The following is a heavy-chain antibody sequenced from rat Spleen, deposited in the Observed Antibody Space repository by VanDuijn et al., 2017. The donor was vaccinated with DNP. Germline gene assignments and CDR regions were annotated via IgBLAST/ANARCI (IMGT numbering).Heavy chain of an antibody. J-gene: IGHJ2*01. V-gene: IGHV5S10*01. D-gene: IGHD1-4*01. CDR2: LIYDGSRT. CDR1: GFTFSDYN. Sequence: EVQLVESGGGLVQPGRSLKLSCAASGFTFSDYNMAWVRQAPKKGLEWVATLIYDGSRTYYRDSVKGRFTISRDNAKSTLYLQMDSLRSEDTATYYCATPFYAYPYFDYWGQGVMVTVSS. CDR3: ATPFYAYPYFDY.